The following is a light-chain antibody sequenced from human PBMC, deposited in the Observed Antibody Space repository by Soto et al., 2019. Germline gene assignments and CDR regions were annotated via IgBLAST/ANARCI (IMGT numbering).Light chain of an antibody. CDR2: DVS. CDR1: SSEVGGYNY. V-gene: IGLV2-14*01. Sequence: QSALTQPASLSGSPGQAITISCTGSSSEVGGYNYVSWYQQHPGKAPKLMIYDVSNRPSGVSNRFSGSKSGNTASLTISGLQAEDEADYYCSSYTSSSTLLYVFGTGTKVTVL. CDR3: SSYTSSSTLLYV. J-gene: IGLJ1*01.